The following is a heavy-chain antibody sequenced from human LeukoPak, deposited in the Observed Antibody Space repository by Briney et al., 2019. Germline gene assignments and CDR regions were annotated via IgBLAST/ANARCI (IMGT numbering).Heavy chain of an antibody. J-gene: IGHJ5*02. CDR3: ARGLVVRGVILNWFDP. CDR2: INHSGST. D-gene: IGHD3-10*01. CDR1: GGSFSGYY. Sequence: SETLSLTCAVYGGSFSGYYWSWIRQPPGKGLEWIGGINHSGSTNYNPSLKSRVTISVDTSKNQFSLKLSSVTAADTAVYYCARGLVVRGVILNWFDPWGQGTLVTVSS. V-gene: IGHV4-34*01.